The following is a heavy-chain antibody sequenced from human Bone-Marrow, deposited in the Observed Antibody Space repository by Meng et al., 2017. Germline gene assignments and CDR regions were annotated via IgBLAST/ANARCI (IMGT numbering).Heavy chain of an antibody. V-gene: IGHV1-46*01. J-gene: IGHJ6*02. Sequence: ASVKVSCKASGYTFTSYYMHWVRQAPGQGLEWMGIVNPSGGSTSYAQKFQGRVTMTRDTSTSKVYMELRSLRSEDTAVYYCARVGFATVTTGPPADYGMDVWGQGTTVTVSS. CDR2: VNPSGGST. CDR3: ARVGFATVTTGPPADYGMDV. D-gene: IGHD4-17*01. CDR1: GYTFTSYY.